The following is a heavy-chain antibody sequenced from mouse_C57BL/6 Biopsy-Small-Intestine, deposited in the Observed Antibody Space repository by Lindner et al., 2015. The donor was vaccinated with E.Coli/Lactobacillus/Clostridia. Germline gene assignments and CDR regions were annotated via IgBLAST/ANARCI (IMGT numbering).Heavy chain of an antibody. CDR2: IYPGDGDT. Sequence: VQLQESGAELVKPGASVKISCKASGYAFSSYWMNWVKQRPGKGLEWIGQIYPGDGDTNNNGKFKGKATLTADKSSITAYMQLSSLTSEDSAVYFCASWGNFETWGQGTALTVSS. J-gene: IGHJ2*01. V-gene: IGHV1-80*01. CDR1: GYAFSSYW. D-gene: IGHD4-1*01. CDR3: ASWGNFET.